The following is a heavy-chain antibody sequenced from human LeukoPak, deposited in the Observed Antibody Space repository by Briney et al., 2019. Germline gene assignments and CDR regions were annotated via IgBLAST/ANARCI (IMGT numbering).Heavy chain of an antibody. CDR2: ISSSSSHI. V-gene: IGHV3-21*01. J-gene: IGHJ4*02. Sequence: GGSLRLSCAASGFTFSSFSMNWVRQAPGKGLEWVSSISSSSSHIYYADSVKGRFTISRDNARKSLFLQMNSLRAEDTAIYYCTLGGPIVVLPVAFDYSSQGTMVTVSS. CDR3: TLGGPIVVLPVAFDY. CDR1: GFTFSSFS. D-gene: IGHD2-2*01.